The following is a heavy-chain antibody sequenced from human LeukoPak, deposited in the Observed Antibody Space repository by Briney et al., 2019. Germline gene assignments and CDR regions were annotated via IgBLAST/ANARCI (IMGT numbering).Heavy chain of an antibody. J-gene: IGHJ4*02. V-gene: IGHV1-69*05. D-gene: IGHD3-22*01. Sequence: ASVKVSCKASGGTFSNYAINWVRQAPGQGLDWLGGIVPVLGTANYAQKFQGRVTITTDESTSTVYMELSSLRSEDTAVYYCAKAASRGYYDSSGYSLDYWGQGTLVTVSS. CDR2: IVPVLGTA. CDR1: GGTFSNYA. CDR3: AKAASRGYYDSSGYSLDY.